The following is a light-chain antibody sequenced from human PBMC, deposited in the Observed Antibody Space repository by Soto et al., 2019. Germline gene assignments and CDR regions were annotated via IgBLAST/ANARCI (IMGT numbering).Light chain of an antibody. CDR2: GAS. Sequence: EIGLRKSPATLSFSPGQRSTLSCMASQSVSSNFLAWYQEKPGQAPRLLIYGASSRATGIPDRFSGSGSGTDFTLTISRLEPEDLAVYYCQQYHTSPLLFGQGSKVDIK. CDR3: QQYHTSPLL. J-gene: IGKJ1*01. CDR1: QSVSSNF. V-gene: IGKV3-20*01.